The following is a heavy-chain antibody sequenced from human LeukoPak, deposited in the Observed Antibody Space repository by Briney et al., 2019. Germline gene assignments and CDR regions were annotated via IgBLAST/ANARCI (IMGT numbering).Heavy chain of an antibody. D-gene: IGHD3-10*01. CDR2: ISSSSSTI. CDR1: GFTFSSYS. V-gene: IGHV3-48*01. J-gene: IGHJ4*02. Sequence: GGSLRLSCAASGFTFSSYSMTWVRQAPGKGLEWVSYISSSSSTIYYADSVKGRFTISRDNAKNSLYLQMNSLRAEDTAVYHCARDYSPEWFGELCADYWGQGTLVTVSS. CDR3: ARDYSPEWFGELCADY.